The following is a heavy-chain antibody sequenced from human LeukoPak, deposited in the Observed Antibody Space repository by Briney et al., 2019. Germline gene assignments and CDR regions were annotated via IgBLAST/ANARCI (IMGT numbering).Heavy chain of an antibody. V-gene: IGHV1-2*02. D-gene: IGHD3-3*01. CDR2: INPNSGGT. J-gene: IGHJ4*02. CDR3: ARVRFLEWLFDDY. CDR1: GYTFTGYY. Sequence: GASVKVSCKASGYTFTGYYMHWVRQAPGQGLEWMGWINPNSGGTNYAQKFQGRVTMTRDTSISTAYMELSRLRSDDTAVYYCARVRFLEWLFDDYWGQGTPVTVSS.